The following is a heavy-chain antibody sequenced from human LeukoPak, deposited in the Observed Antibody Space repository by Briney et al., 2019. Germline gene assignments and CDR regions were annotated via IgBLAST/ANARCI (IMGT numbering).Heavy chain of an antibody. CDR1: GGTFSSYA. V-gene: IGHV1-69*13. J-gene: IGHJ5*02. Sequence: ASVKVSCKASGGTFSSYAISWVRQAPGQGLEWMGGIIPIFGTANYAQKFQGRVTITADESTSTAYMELSSLRSEDTAVYYCAKWSYRSHNWFDPWGQGTLVTVSS. CDR2: IIPIFGTA. D-gene: IGHD1-26*01. CDR3: AKWSYRSHNWFDP.